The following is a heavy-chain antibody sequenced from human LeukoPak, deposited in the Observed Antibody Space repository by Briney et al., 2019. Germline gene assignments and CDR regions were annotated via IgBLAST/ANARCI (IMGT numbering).Heavy chain of an antibody. CDR1: GGSISSYY. CDR2: IYYSGGT. V-gene: IGHV4-59*08. D-gene: IGHD2-2*02. Sequence: SETLSLTCTVSGGSISSYYWSWIRKPPGKGLEWIGYIYYSGGTNYNPSLKSRVTISVDTSKNQFSLKLSSVTAADTAVYYCASQRGYCSSTSCNRPFDYWGQGTLVTVSS. J-gene: IGHJ4*02. CDR3: ASQRGYCSSTSCNRPFDY.